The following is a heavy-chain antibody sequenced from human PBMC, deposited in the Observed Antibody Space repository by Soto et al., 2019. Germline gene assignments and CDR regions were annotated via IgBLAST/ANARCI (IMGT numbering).Heavy chain of an antibody. D-gene: IGHD6-19*01. CDR1: GFNFKKFA. J-gene: IGHJ4*02. Sequence: EVQLLESGGGVVQPGGSLRLSCVDSGFNFKKFAMAWVRQAAGEGLAWVSGISCCGGSASYADSVKGRFSIARDDSKNIVSVQVNSLRVEDTAQYYCAKADGQQWLIPHLDNWGQGTLVTVS. CDR3: AKADGQQWLIPHLDN. V-gene: IGHV3-23*01. CDR2: ISCCGGSA.